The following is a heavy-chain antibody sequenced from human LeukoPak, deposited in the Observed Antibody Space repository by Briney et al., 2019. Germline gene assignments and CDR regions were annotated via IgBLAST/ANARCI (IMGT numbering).Heavy chain of an antibody. CDR2: ISGDGVSP. Sequence: EGSLRLSCAASGFTFNNYALAWVRQTPEKGLECVSAISGDGVSPYYVDSVRGRFTISRDSSKNTLYLQMHSLRVEDTAVYFCARDPGAFPYFFDYWGQGTLVTVS. V-gene: IGHV3-23*01. CDR3: ARDPGAFPYFFDY. J-gene: IGHJ4*02. D-gene: IGHD4/OR15-4a*01. CDR1: GFTFNNYA.